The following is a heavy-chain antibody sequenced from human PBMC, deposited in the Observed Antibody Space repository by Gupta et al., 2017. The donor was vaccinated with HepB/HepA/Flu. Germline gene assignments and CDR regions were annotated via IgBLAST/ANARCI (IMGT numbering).Heavy chain of an antibody. Sequence: VPLVESGGGLVQPGGSLSPSCEAPGFTSAQFWMTWVRQAPGKGLEWVANIDEDGREKYYVDSVKGRFTISKDNAKNSLDLHMSSLRAEDTAVYYCARQWGSSEGYFDYWGQGTLVIVSS. CDR3: ARQWGSSEGYFDY. CDR1: GFTSAQFW. J-gene: IGHJ4*02. V-gene: IGHV3-7*01. CDR2: IDEDGREK. D-gene: IGHD6-6*01.